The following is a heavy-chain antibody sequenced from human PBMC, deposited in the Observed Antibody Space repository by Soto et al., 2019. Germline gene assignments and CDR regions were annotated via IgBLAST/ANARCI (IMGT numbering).Heavy chain of an antibody. V-gene: IGHV4-59*01. CDR3: ARNRPGWEPCYFDY. CDR1: GGSISSYY. J-gene: IGHJ4*02. Sequence: PSETLSLTCTVSGGSISSYYWSWIRQPPGKGLEWIGYIYYSGSTNYNPSLKSRVTISVDTSKNQFSLKLSSVTAADTAVYYCARNRPGWEPCYFDYWGQGTLVTVSS. D-gene: IGHD1-26*01. CDR2: IYYSGST.